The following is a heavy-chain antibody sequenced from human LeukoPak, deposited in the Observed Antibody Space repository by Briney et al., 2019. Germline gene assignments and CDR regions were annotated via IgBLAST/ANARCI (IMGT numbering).Heavy chain of an antibody. J-gene: IGHJ4*02. D-gene: IGHD3-10*01. V-gene: IGHV3-23*01. CDR2: ISDSGGST. CDR3: AKRGVVIRVFLVGFHKEAYYFDS. CDR1: GITLSNYG. Sequence: GGSLRLSCAVSGITLSNYGMSWVRQAPGKGLEWVAGISDSGGSTKYEDSVKGRFTISRDNPKNTLSLQMSSLRAEDTAVYFCAKRGVVIRVFLVGFHKEAYYFDSWGQGALVTVSS.